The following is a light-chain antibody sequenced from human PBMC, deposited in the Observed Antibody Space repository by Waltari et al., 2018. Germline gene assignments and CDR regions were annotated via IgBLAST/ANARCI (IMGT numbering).Light chain of an antibody. CDR3: QQYYDYPRT. Sequence: AIRITQSPSSLSASTGDRFTISCRASQGIGSYLAWYQQKPGRAPNLLIYAASTLQSGVPSRFSGGGSGTDFTLTITCLQSEDFATYYCQQYYDYPRTFGQGTKVEIK. CDR1: QGIGSY. J-gene: IGKJ1*01. V-gene: IGKV1-8*01. CDR2: AAS.